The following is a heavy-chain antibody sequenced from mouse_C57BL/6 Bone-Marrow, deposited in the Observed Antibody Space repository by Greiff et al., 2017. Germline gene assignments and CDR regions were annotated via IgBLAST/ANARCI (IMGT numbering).Heavy chain of an antibody. CDR3: ARPHYYGTPYAMDY. Sequence: QVQLKQSGPGLVQPSQSLSITCTVSGFSLTSYGVHWVRQSPGKGLEWLGVIWSGGSTDYNAAFISRLSISKDNSKSQVFFKMNSLQADDTAIYYCARPHYYGTPYAMDYWGQGTSVTVSS. V-gene: IGHV2-2*01. D-gene: IGHD1-1*01. J-gene: IGHJ4*01. CDR1: GFSLTSYG. CDR2: IWSGGST.